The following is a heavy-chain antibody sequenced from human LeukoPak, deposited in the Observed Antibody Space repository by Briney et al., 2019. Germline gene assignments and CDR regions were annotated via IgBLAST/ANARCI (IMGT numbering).Heavy chain of an antibody. CDR2: ISYDGSNK. D-gene: IGHD3-16*01. J-gene: IGHJ4*02. Sequence: GSSLRLSCAASGFTFSSYGMHWVRQAPGKGLEWVAVISYDGSNKYYADSVKGRFTISRDNSKNTLYLQMNSLRAEDTAMYYCAKDGGAARYYFDYWGQGTLVTVSS. V-gene: IGHV3-30*18. CDR1: GFTFSSYG. CDR3: AKDGGAARYYFDY.